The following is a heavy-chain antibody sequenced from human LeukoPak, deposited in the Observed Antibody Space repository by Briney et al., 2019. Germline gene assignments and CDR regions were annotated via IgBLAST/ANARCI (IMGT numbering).Heavy chain of an antibody. Sequence: GGSLRLSCVASGFNFSNYWMSWVRQAPVEGLEWVANIKQDGSEKYYVDSVEGRFTISRDNAKNSLFLQMNSLRAEDTAVYYCAREDSGEPFDYWGQGTLVTVSS. V-gene: IGHV3-7*01. CDR1: GFNFSNYW. J-gene: IGHJ4*02. CDR3: AREDSGEPFDY. D-gene: IGHD4/OR15-4a*01. CDR2: IKQDGSEK.